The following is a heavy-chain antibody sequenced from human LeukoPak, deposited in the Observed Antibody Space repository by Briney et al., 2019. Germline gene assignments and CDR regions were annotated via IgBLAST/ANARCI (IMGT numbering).Heavy chain of an antibody. V-gene: IGHV4-59*08. J-gene: IGHJ3*02. CDR2: IYYSGST. Sequence: SETLSLTCTVSGGSISSYYWSWIRQPPGKGLEWIGYIYYSGSTNYNPSLKSRVTISVDTSKNQFSLKLSSVTAADTAVYYCARQAHRQGGSAFDIWGQGTMVTVSS. CDR3: ARQAHRQGGSAFDI. CDR1: GGSISSYY. D-gene: IGHD3-16*01.